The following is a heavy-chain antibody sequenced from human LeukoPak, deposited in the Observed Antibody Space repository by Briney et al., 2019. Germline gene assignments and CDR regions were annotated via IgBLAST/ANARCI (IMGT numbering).Heavy chain of an antibody. CDR1: GFVFGDYY. Sequence: GGTLRLSCKASGFVFGDYYMNWIRQAPGKGPECLSYISSGTINHSNYADSVKGRFTISRDNARNSLYLQMNSLRGEDTAVYYCARGGYYYDTCGPFDYWGQGTLATVSS. CDR2: ISSGTINHS. J-gene: IGHJ4*02. D-gene: IGHD3-22*01. V-gene: IGHV3-11*06. CDR3: ARGGYYYDTCGPFDY.